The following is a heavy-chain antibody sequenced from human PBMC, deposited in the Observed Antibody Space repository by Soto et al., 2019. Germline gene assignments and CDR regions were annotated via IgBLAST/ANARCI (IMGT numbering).Heavy chain of an antibody. V-gene: IGHV4-4*02. D-gene: IGHD6-13*01. CDR3: ARYNAASGTYYFDY. CDR1: GGSVSSLYW. J-gene: IGHJ4*02. Sequence: QAELQESGPGLVKPSGTLSLTCAVSGGSVSSLYWWRWVRQSPGKGLEWIGEIYHSGSGNYNPSLKRRVTMSVDNSKYQVSLRLNSVTAADTAVYYCARYNAASGTYYFDYWGRGTLVTVSS. CDR2: IYHSGSG.